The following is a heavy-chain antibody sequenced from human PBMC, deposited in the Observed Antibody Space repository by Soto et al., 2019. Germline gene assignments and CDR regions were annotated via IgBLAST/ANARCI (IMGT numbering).Heavy chain of an antibody. Sequence: GASVKVSCKVSGYTLTELSMHWVRQAPGQGLEWMGGISPIFGTAKYAQKFQGRVTITADKSTSTVYMELSSLRADDTAVYYCARPIVAPTYFYYYAMDVWGQGTTVTVSS. CDR1: GYTLTELS. D-gene: IGHD3-22*01. CDR2: ISPIFGTA. CDR3: ARPIVAPTYFYYYAMDV. V-gene: IGHV1-69*06. J-gene: IGHJ6*02.